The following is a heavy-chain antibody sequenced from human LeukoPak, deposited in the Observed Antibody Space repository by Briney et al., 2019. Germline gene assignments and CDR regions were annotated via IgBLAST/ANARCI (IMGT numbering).Heavy chain of an antibody. CDR1: GYTFIGYY. D-gene: IGHD3-22*01. Sequence: ASVKVSCKASGYTFIGYYIHWVRQAPGQGLEWMGWINPNSGGTNYAQKFQGRVTMTRDTSISTAYMELSRLTSDDTAFYYCAREKNYYDSSGYLYYFDYRGQGTLVTVSS. J-gene: IGHJ4*02. V-gene: IGHV1-2*02. CDR3: AREKNYYDSSGYLYYFDY. CDR2: INPNSGGT.